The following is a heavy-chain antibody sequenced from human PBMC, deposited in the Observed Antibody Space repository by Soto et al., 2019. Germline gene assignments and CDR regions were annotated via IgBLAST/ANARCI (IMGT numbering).Heavy chain of an antibody. Sequence: HPGGSLRLSCAASGFTFSSYAMSWVRQVPGKGLERASAISGSGGSTYYADSMKGRFTISRDNSKNTVYLQMNSLRADDTAIYYCAKDLTGTSRTPELWGQGTLVTVSS. J-gene: IGHJ4*02. CDR3: AKDLTGTSRTPEL. D-gene: IGHD2-2*01. CDR2: ISGSGGST. CDR1: GFTFSSYA. V-gene: IGHV3-23*01.